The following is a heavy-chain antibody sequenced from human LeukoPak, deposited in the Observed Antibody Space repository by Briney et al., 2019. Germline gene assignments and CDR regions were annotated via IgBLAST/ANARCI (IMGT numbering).Heavy chain of an antibody. CDR2: FDPEDGET. J-gene: IGHJ3*02. Sequence: ASVKVSCKVSGYTLTELSMHWVRQAPGKRLEWMGGFDPEDGETIYAQKFQGRVTMTEDTSTDTAYMELSSLRSEDTAVYYCATGRLRYFDWLFLGAFDIWGQGTMVTVSS. V-gene: IGHV1-24*01. CDR1: GYTLTELS. D-gene: IGHD3-9*01. CDR3: ATGRLRYFDWLFLGAFDI.